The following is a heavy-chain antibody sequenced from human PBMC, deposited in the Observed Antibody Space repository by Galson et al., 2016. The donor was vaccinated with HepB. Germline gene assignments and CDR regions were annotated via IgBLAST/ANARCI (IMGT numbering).Heavy chain of an antibody. Sequence: LRLSCAASEFSFSRYSMNWVRQAPGKGLEWLSYISASTTSIFYADSVMGRFTISRDNGKNSVYLQMNSLRDEDTAVYFCARGYCRDGRCYSDYFDYWGQGTLVTVSS. CDR3: ARGYCRDGRCYSDYFDY. V-gene: IGHV3-48*02. CDR1: EFSFSRYS. D-gene: IGHD2-15*01. CDR2: ISASTTSI. J-gene: IGHJ4*02.